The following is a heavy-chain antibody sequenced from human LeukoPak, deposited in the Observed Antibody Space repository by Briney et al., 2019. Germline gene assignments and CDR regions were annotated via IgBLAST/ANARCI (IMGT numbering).Heavy chain of an antibody. Sequence: PSETLSLTCAVYGGSFSGYYWSWIRQPPGKGLEWIGEINHSGSTNYNPSLKSRVTISVDTSKNQFSLKLSSVTAADTAVYYCARAPRTGRYYYYGVDVWGQGTTVTVSS. CDR1: GGSFSGYY. V-gene: IGHV4-34*01. D-gene: IGHD3-10*01. CDR2: INHSGST. J-gene: IGHJ6*02. CDR3: ARAPRTGRYYYYGVDV.